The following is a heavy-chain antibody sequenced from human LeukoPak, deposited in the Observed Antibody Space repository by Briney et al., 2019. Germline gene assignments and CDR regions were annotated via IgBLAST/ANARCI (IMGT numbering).Heavy chain of an antibody. CDR3: ARGVMTAIFAFDI. J-gene: IGHJ3*02. CDR1: GDSISDYY. D-gene: IGHD2-21*02. Sequence: SETLSLTCTVSGDSISDYYWSWIRQPAGKGLELIGRIYTNGITNYNPSLKSRVTTSADTSKNQFSLRLSSVTAADTAVYYCARGVMTAIFAFDIWGQGTMVTVSS. V-gene: IGHV4-4*07. CDR2: IYTNGIT.